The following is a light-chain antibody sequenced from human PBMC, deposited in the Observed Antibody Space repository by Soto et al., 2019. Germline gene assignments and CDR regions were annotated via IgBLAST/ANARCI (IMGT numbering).Light chain of an antibody. J-gene: IGKJ4*01. CDR2: GAS. V-gene: IGKV3-15*01. CDR1: QSVSSN. Sequence: EIVMTQSPATLSVSPRERATLSCRASQSVSSNLAWYQQKPGQAPRLLIYGASTRATGIPARFSGSGSGTEFTLTISSLQSEDFAVCYCQQYNNWPPLTFGGGTKVEIK. CDR3: QQYNNWPPLT.